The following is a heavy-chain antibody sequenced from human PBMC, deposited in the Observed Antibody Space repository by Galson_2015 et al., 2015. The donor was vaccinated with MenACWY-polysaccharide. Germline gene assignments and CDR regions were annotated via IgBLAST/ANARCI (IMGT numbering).Heavy chain of an antibody. CDR3: ARLWSVLRTSAVVSGNAFHI. CDR2: IYPGDSDT. Sequence: QSGAEVKKPGESLTISCKGSGYSFTSYWIGWVRQMPGKGLEWMGIIYPGDSDTRYSPSFQGQVTISADKSISTAYLQWSSLKASDTAMYYCARLWSVLRTSAVVSGNAFHIWGQGTMVTVSS. V-gene: IGHV5-51*01. D-gene: IGHD3-3*01. CDR1: GYSFTSYW. J-gene: IGHJ3*02.